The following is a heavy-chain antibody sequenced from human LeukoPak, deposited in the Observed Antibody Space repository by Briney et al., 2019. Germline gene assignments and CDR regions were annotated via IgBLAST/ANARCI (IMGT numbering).Heavy chain of an antibody. V-gene: IGHV1-18*01. CDR2: ISAYNGNT. Sequence: ASVKVSCKASGYTFTSYGISWVRQAPGQGLEWMGWISAYNGNTNYAQKLQGRVTMTTDTSTSTAYMELSSLRSEDTAVYYCARALISAHCGDCYPSGFDPWGQGTLVTVSS. J-gene: IGHJ5*02. CDR3: ARALISAHCGDCYPSGFDP. D-gene: IGHD2-21*01. CDR1: GYTFTSYG.